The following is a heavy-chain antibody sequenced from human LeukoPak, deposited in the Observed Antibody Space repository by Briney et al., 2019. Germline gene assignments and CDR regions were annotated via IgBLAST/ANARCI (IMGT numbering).Heavy chain of an antibody. CDR2: IYYSEST. D-gene: IGHD3-22*01. V-gene: IGHV4-59*01. CDR1: GRSISSYY. J-gene: IGHJ6*02. Sequence: SETLSLICTVSGRSISSYYWSWIRQPPGKGLEWIGYIYYSESTNHNPSLKSRVTVSVDTSKNQFSLKLSSVTAADTAVYYCARDTHSHYYDSSGYYYYYYDMDVWGQGTTVTVSS. CDR3: ARDTHSHYYDSSGYYYYYYDMDV.